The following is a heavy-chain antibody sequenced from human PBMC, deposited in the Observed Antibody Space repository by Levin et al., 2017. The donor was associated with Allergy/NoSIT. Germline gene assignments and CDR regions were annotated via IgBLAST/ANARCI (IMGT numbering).Heavy chain of an antibody. Sequence: LRLSCAVSGGSISSGGYSWSWIRQPPGKGLEWIGNIYLSGSTNDNPSLKSRVTMSVDRSKSQFSLKLSYVTAADTAVYYCARVAGYSYGYYFDYWGPGTLVTVSS. CDR3: ARVAGYSYGYYFDY. D-gene: IGHD5-18*01. J-gene: IGHJ4*02. CDR1: GGSISSGGYS. V-gene: IGHV4-30-2*01. CDR2: IYLSGST.